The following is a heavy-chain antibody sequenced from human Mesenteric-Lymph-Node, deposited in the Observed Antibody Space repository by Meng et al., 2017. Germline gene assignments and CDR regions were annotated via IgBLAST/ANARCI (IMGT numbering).Heavy chain of an antibody. D-gene: IGHD1-26*01. CDR1: GGSISSGGYY. V-gene: IGHV4-61*08. CDR3: ASWVGATKFDY. J-gene: IGHJ4*02. CDR2: IYYSGNT. Sequence: QVQLQESGPGLVKPSQTLSLTCTVSGGSISSGGYYWSWIRQHPGKGLEWIGYIYYSGNTNYNPSLKSRVTISVDTSKNQFSLNLSSVTAADTAIYYCASWVGATKFDYWGQGTLVTVSS.